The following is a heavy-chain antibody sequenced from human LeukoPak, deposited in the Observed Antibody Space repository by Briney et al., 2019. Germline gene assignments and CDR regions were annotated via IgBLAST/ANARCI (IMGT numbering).Heavy chain of an antibody. Sequence: GRSLRLSCAASGFTFSSYGRHWVRQAPGKGLEWVAVIWYDGSNKYYADSVKGRFTISRDNSKNTLYLQMNFLRAEDTAVYYCAKERGSGRDYYYYYMDVWGKGTTVTVSS. V-gene: IGHV3-33*06. CDR3: AKERGSGRDYYYYYMDV. D-gene: IGHD1-26*01. CDR1: GFTFSSYG. J-gene: IGHJ6*03. CDR2: IWYDGSNK.